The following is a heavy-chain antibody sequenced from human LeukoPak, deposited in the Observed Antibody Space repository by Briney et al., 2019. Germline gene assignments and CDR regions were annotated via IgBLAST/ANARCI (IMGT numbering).Heavy chain of an antibody. CDR2: IRYDGSNK. V-gene: IGHV3-33*08. CDR1: GFTFSSYS. J-gene: IGHJ4*02. CDR3: ARRGASGTYYFDY. D-gene: IGHD1-7*01. Sequence: GGSLRLSCEASGFTFSSYSMHWVRQAPGKGLEWVAFIRYDGSNKYYADSVKGRFTISRDNSKNTLYLQMNSLRAEDTAVYYCARRGASGTYYFDYWGQGTLVTVSS.